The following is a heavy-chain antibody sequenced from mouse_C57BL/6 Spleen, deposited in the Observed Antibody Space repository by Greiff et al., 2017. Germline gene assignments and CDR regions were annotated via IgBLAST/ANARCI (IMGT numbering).Heavy chain of an antibody. CDR2: ISNGGGST. CDR1: GFTFSDYC. CDR3: ARHGGTGAMDY. Sequence: EVKLVESGGGLVQPGGSLKLSCAASGFTFSDYCMYWVRQTPEKRLEWVAYISNGGGSTYYPDTVKGRFTISRDNAKNTLYLQMSRLKSEDTAMYYCARHGGTGAMDYWGQGTSVTVSS. V-gene: IGHV5-12*01. J-gene: IGHJ4*01. D-gene: IGHD3-3*01.